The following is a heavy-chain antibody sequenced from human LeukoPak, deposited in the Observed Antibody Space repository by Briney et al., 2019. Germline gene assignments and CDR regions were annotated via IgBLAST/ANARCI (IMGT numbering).Heavy chain of an antibody. J-gene: IGHJ4*02. D-gene: IGHD3-10*01. CDR1: GFTFSNYW. V-gene: IGHV3-48*01. CDR3: ARDSSRSFDN. CDR2: ISSSANI. Sequence: GGSLGLTCAASGFTFSNYWMNWVRQAPGKGLEWLSYISSSANIDYADSVKGRFTISYDNAKNSLYLQMNSLRADDTAVYYCARDSSRSFDNWGQRELASVSS.